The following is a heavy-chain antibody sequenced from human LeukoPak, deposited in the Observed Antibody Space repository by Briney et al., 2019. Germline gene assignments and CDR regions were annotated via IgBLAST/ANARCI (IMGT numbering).Heavy chain of an antibody. Sequence: PGGSLRLSCAASGFTFSDYAMHWARQAPGKGLEWVTITSYDGSNKYYADSVKGRFTISRDNSKNTLYLQMNSLRPEDTAVYYCAREAAAVTYYYGLDVWGQGTTVTVSS. V-gene: IGHV3-30*04. CDR1: GFTFSDYA. J-gene: IGHJ6*02. CDR2: TSYDGSNK. CDR3: AREAAAVTYYYGLDV. D-gene: IGHD6-13*01.